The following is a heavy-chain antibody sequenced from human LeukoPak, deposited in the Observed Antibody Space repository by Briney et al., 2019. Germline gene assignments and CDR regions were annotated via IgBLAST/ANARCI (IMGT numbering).Heavy chain of an antibody. D-gene: IGHD2-21*01. CDR2: INPNSGGT. Sequence: ASVKVSCKVSGYTLTELSMHWVRQAPGQGLEWMGWINPNSGGTNYAQKFQGRVTMTRDTSISTAYMELSRLRSDDTAVYYCARGSHIVVVMGRGPIDYWGQGTLVTVSS. CDR1: GYTLTELS. V-gene: IGHV1-2*02. CDR3: ARGSHIVVVMGRGPIDY. J-gene: IGHJ4*02.